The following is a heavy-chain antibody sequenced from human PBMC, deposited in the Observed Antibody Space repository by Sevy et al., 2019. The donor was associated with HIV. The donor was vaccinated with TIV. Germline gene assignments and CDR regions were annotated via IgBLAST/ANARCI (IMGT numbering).Heavy chain of an antibody. V-gene: IGHV3-23*01. CDR3: AKGNYDILTGYPRGPLGY. D-gene: IGHD3-9*01. CDR1: GFTFSSYA. Sequence: GGSLRLSCAASGFTFSSYAMSWVRQAPGKGLEWVSAIRGSGGSTYYADSVKGRFTISRDNSKNTLYLQMNSLRAEDTAVYYCAKGNYDILTGYPRGPLGYWGQGTLVTVSS. J-gene: IGHJ4*02. CDR2: IRGSGGST.